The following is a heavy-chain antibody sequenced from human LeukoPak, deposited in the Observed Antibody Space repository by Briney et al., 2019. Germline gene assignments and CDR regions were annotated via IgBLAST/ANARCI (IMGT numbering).Heavy chain of an antibody. CDR2: ISGSGGST. Sequence: GGSLRLSCAASGFTFDDYGMSWVRQAPGKGLEWVSAISGSGGSTYYADSVKGRFTISRDNSKNTLYLQMNSLRAEDTAVYYCAKLIGSDTAMVHYYYGMDVWGQGTTVTVSS. V-gene: IGHV3-23*01. CDR3: AKLIGSDTAMVHYYYGMDV. D-gene: IGHD5-18*01. CDR1: GFTFDDYG. J-gene: IGHJ6*02.